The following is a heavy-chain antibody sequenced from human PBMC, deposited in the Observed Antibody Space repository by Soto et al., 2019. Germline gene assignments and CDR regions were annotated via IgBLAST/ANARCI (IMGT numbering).Heavy chain of an antibody. CDR1: YYTFTIYG. CDR2: ITANNVNT. D-gene: IGHD3-22*01. V-gene: IGHV1-18*01. Sequence: SVKVSYQTSYYTFTIYGISWVRQAPGQGLEWMGWITANNVNTNYAQKFQGRVTMTTDTSTATAYMELRSLRSDDTAVYYCARDMGGYYFEPNDYWGQGTLVTVSS. CDR3: ARDMGGYYFEPNDY. J-gene: IGHJ4*02.